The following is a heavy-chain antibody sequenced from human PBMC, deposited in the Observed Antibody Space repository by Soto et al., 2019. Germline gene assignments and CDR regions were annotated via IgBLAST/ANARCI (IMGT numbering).Heavy chain of an antibody. CDR2: INHSGST. J-gene: IGHJ4*02. D-gene: IGHD6-6*01. CDR1: GGSFSGYY. Sequence: PSETLSLTCAVYGGSFSGYYWSWIRQPPGKGLEWIGEINHSGSTNYNPSLKSRVTISVDTSKNQFSLKLSSVTAADTAVYYCARGEYSSSSAFDYWGQGTLVTVSS. V-gene: IGHV4-34*01. CDR3: ARGEYSSSSAFDY.